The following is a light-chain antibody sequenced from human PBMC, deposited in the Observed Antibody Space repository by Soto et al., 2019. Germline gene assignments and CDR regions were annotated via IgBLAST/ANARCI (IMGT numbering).Light chain of an antibody. V-gene: IGLV8-61*01. CDR2: STN. J-gene: IGLJ7*01. CDR1: SGSVSTNYY. CDR3: VLYMGSGMNV. Sequence: QTVVTQEPSLSVSPGGTVTFTCGLTSGSVSTNYYPSWYQQTPGQAPRTLMYSTNTRSSGVPDRFSGSILGNKAALTIPGAQADDESDYYCVLYMGSGMNVFGGGTQLTVL.